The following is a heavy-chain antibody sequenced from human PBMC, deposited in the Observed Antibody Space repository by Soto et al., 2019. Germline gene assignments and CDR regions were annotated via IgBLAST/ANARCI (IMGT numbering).Heavy chain of an antibody. D-gene: IGHD3-16*01. Sequence: QVQLVQSGAEVKKPGASVKVSCKASGYTFSSYGISWVRQAPGQGLEWMGWISGYNGNTNYAQKLQGRVTMTIDTSTSTGYMELRSLISDDTAVYYCARDRGGDGMDVWGQGTTVTVSS. J-gene: IGHJ6*02. CDR1: GYTFSSYG. V-gene: IGHV1-18*01. CDR3: ARDRGGDGMDV. CDR2: ISGYNGNT.